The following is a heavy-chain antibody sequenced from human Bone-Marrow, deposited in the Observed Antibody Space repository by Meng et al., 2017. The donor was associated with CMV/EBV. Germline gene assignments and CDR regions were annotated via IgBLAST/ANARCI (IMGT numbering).Heavy chain of an antibody. CDR1: CSISSYSHY. V-gene: IGHV4-39*01. Sequence: CSISSYSHYWGWIRQSPGKGLEWIGNIYYSGSTYYNPSLKSRVTISVDSSKRQFSLKLTSVTAGDTAVYYCARRGPYYNSSPYYFDYWGRGTLVTVSS. CDR2: IYYSGST. J-gene: IGHJ4*02. D-gene: IGHD3-22*01. CDR3: ARRGPYYNSSPYYFDY.